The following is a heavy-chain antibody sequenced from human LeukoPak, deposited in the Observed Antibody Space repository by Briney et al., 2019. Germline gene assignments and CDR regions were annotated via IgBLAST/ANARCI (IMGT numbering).Heavy chain of an antibody. V-gene: IGHV3-23*01. Sequence: GGSLRLSCAASGFTFSSYAMGWVRQAPGKGLEWVSSISGSGGSTYYAGSVKGRFTISRDNSKNTLYLQMNSLRAEDTAVYYCARDSHRGVYGSGSFAYPIFDYWGQGTLVTVSS. CDR3: ARDSHRGVYGSGSFAYPIFDY. CDR1: GFTFSSYA. D-gene: IGHD3-10*01. CDR2: ISGSGGST. J-gene: IGHJ4*02.